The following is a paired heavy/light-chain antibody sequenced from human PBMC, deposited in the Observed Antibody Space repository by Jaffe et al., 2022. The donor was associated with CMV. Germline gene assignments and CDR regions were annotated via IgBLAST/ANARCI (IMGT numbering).Light chain of an antibody. CDR1: QGISSY. CDR2: AAS. V-gene: IGKV1-9*01. Sequence: DIQLTQSPSFLSASVGDRVTITCRASQGISSYLAWYQQKPGKAPKLLIYAASTLQSGVPSRFSGSGSGTEFTLTISSLQPEDFATYYCQQLKVFGGGTKVEIK. J-gene: IGKJ4*01. CDR3: QQLKV.
Heavy chain of an antibody. CDR2: INSDGSST. J-gene: IGHJ5*02. V-gene: IGHV3-74*01. CDR1: GFTFSSYW. D-gene: IGHD3-22*01. Sequence: EVQLVESGGGLVQPGGSLRLSCAASGFTFSSYWMHWVRQAPGKGLVWVSRINSDGSSTSYADSVKGRFTISRDNAKNTLYLQMNSLRAEDTAVYYCARARRGGTMIVVATPFDPWGQGTLVTVSS. CDR3: ARARRGGTMIVVATPFDP.